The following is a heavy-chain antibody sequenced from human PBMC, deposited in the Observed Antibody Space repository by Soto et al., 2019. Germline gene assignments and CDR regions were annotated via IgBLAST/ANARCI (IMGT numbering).Heavy chain of an antibody. CDR1: GFTFSSYS. V-gene: IGHV3-21*01. Sequence: EVQLVESGGGLVKPGGSLRLSCAASGFTFSSYSMNWVRQAPGKGLEWVSSISSSSSYIYYADSVKGRFTISRDNAKNSLYLQMNSLRAEDTAVYYCARDAEEIVGATTSYYYYGMDVWGQGTTVTVSS. CDR2: ISSSSSYI. D-gene: IGHD1-26*01. J-gene: IGHJ6*02. CDR3: ARDAEEIVGATTSYYYYGMDV.